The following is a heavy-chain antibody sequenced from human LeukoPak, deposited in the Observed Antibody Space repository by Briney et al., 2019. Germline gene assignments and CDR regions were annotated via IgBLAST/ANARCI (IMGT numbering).Heavy chain of an antibody. CDR3: ARETAELGRAFDY. CDR2: IHTSGST. J-gene: IGHJ4*02. CDR1: GDSITSYY. D-gene: IGHD6-6*01. Sequence: SEPLSLPCPVSGDSITSYYWSWIRPPAGKGLEWIGRIHTSGSTNHNPSLTRRVTMSVDTSKNQFSLKPTSVSAADTAVYYWARETAELGRAFDYWGQGAQVTVSS. V-gene: IGHV4-4*07.